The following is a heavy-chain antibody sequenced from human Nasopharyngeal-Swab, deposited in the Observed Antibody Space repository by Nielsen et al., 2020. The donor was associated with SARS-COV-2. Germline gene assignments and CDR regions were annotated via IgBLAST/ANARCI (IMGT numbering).Heavy chain of an antibody. CDR2: IYHSGST. V-gene: IGHV4-4*02. D-gene: IGHD3-10*01. CDR3: ARRGYGSGSYRLDY. CDR1: GGSISSSNW. Sequence: GSLRLSCAVSGGSISSSNWWSWVRQPPGKGLEWIGEIYHSGSTNYNPSLKSRVTISVDKSKNQFSLKLSSVTAADTAVYYCARRGYGSGSYRLDYWGQGTLVIVSS. J-gene: IGHJ4*02.